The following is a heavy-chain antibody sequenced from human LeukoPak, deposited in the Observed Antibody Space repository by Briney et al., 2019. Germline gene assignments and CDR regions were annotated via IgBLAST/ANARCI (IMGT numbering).Heavy chain of an antibody. D-gene: IGHD5-12*01. V-gene: IGHV1-2*02. J-gene: IGHJ4*02. Sequence: ASVKISCKASGSTFTGYFTHWVRQAPGQGLEWMGWINPNNGDTKYAQKFQGRVTMTRDTSIGTAYMELRSLTSDDTAVYYCARKGGIYGYVFDYWGQGTLVTVSS. CDR1: GSTFTGYF. CDR3: ARKGGIYGYVFDY. CDR2: INPNNGDT.